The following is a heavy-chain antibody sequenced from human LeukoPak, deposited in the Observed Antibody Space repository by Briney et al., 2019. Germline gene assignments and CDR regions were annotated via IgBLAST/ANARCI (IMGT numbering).Heavy chain of an antibody. Sequence: GGSLRLSCAASGFSFSSYSMNWVRQAPGKGLEWVSYISSSSSTIYYADSVKGRFTISRDNAKNTLYLQMNSLRAEDTAVYYCARDPYYDYVWGSYRSLPGMDVWGQGTTVTVSS. D-gene: IGHD3-16*02. CDR2: ISSSSSTI. J-gene: IGHJ6*02. CDR3: ARDPYYDYVWGSYRSLPGMDV. V-gene: IGHV3-48*04. CDR1: GFSFSSYS.